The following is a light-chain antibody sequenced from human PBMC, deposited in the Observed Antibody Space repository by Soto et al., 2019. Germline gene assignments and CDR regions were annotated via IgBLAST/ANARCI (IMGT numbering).Light chain of an antibody. Sequence: DIQMTQSPSTLSASVGDRVTITCRASQSISDWLAWYQQKPGKAPKLLIYAASNLEGGVPSRFSGSGSGTEFTLIISSLQPDDFATYYCQQYESFSPWTFGQGTKVDIK. J-gene: IGKJ1*01. CDR1: QSISDW. CDR2: AAS. CDR3: QQYESFSPWT. V-gene: IGKV1-5*03.